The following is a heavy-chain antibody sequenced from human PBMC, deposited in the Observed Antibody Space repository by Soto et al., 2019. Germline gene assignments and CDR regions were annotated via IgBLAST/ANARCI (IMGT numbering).Heavy chain of an antibody. D-gene: IGHD6-19*01. Sequence: GASLKASCKASGYTFTSYALHWVRQAPGQMLEWMGWINAGNGNTKYSQKFKGRVTITRDTSASTAYMELSSLRSEDTAVYYCASEQWLVPSYCGMEVWGQGTTVTVSS. V-gene: IGHV1-3*01. CDR1: GYTFTSYA. CDR3: ASEQWLVPSYCGMEV. CDR2: INAGNGNT. J-gene: IGHJ6*02.